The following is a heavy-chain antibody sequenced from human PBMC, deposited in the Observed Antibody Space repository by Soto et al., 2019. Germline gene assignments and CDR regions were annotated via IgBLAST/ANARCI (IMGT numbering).Heavy chain of an antibody. Sequence: EVQLLESGGGLVQPGGSLRLSCAASGFTFSSYAMTWVRQAPGKGLEWVSAISGSGGTTYHADSVKGRFTISRDNSKNTLYLQMNSLRAEDAAVYHCAKRPYSSSSYYYYGMDVWGQGTTVTVSS. CDR2: ISGSGGTT. CDR3: AKRPYSSSSYYYYGMDV. V-gene: IGHV3-23*01. D-gene: IGHD6-6*01. J-gene: IGHJ6*02. CDR1: GFTFSSYA.